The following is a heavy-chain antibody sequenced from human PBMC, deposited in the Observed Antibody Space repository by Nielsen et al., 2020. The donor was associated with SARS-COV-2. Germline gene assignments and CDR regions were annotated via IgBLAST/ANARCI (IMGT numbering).Heavy chain of an antibody. CDR2: FDPQDGET. D-gene: IGHD2-2*01. CDR1: GDTLAQLS. J-gene: IGHJ4*02. V-gene: IGHV1-24*01. CDR3: AREGRNCSTTSCPLHYFDY. Sequence: ASVKVSCKVPGDTLAQLSMHWVRQAPGKGLEWMGEFDPQDGETTYSPKFQGRVTMTRDTSMSIVYMELSRLRSDDTAVYYCAREGRNCSTTSCPLHYFDYWGRGTLVTVSS.